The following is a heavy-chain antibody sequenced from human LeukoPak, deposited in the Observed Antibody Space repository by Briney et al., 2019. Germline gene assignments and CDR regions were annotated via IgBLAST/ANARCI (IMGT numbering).Heavy chain of an antibody. CDR1: GFTFSSYA. J-gene: IGHJ4*02. CDR2: ISYDGSNK. Sequence: PGRSLRLSCAVSGFTFSSYAMHWVRQAPGKGLEWVAVISYDGSNKYYADSVKGRFTISRDTSKNTLYLHMNSLRADDTAMYYCVRDRCSSCHYFDCWGQGTLVTVSS. V-gene: IGHV3-30-3*01. CDR3: VRDRCSSCHYFDC. D-gene: IGHD2-2*01.